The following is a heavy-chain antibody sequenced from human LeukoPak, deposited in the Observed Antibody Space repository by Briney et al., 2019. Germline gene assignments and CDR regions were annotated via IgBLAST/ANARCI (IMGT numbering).Heavy chain of an antibody. J-gene: IGHJ4*02. Sequence: TGGSLRLSCTASGFTFSSYGMHWVRQAPGKGLGWVAVISYDGSDKYYVDSVKGRFTISRDNSKNTLHLQMNSLRAEDTAVYYCASGYARSARHQSDFWGQGTVVTVSS. CDR1: GFTFSSYG. D-gene: IGHD5-12*01. CDR3: ASGYARSARHQSDF. CDR2: ISYDGSDK. V-gene: IGHV3-30*03.